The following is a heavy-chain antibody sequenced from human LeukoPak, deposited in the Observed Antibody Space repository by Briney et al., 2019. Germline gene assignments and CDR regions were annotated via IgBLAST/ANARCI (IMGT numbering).Heavy chain of an antibody. CDR2: ISSSSYI. J-gene: IGHJ6*02. CDR3: ARAISSSWSGRDYGMDV. Sequence: PGGSLRLSCAASGFTFSSYSMNWVRQAPGKGLEWVSSISSSSYIYYADSVKGRFTISRDNAKNSPYLQMNSLRAEDTAVYYCARAISSSWSGRDYGMDVWGQGTTVTVSS. D-gene: IGHD6-13*01. V-gene: IGHV3-21*01. CDR1: GFTFSSYS.